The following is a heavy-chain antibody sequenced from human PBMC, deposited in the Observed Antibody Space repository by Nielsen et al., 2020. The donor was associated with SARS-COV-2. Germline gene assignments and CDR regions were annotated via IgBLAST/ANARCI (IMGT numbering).Heavy chain of an antibody. D-gene: IGHD3-10*01. J-gene: IGHJ4*02. Sequence: GESLKISCAASGFTFSSYSMNWVRQAPGKGLEWVSYISSSSSTIYYADSVKGRFTISRDNAKNSLYLQMNSLRTEDTAVYYCAKSNVVRGIIGYYFEYWGRGTAVNVSS. CDR1: GFTFSSYS. CDR2: ISSSSSTI. V-gene: IGHV3-48*01. CDR3: AKSNVVRGIIGYYFEY.